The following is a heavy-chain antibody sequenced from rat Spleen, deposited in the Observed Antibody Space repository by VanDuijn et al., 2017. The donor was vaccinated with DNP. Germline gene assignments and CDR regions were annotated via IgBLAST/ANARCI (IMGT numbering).Heavy chain of an antibody. V-gene: IGHV6-8*01. CDR3: KANYGAMDA. CDR2: IKAKSNNYAT. CDR1: GFTFSNAW. J-gene: IGHJ4*01. D-gene: IGHD1-11*01. Sequence: EVQLVETGGSLVQPGKSLKLTCATSGFTFSNAWMHWVRQSPEKQLEWVAQIKAKSNNYATYYAESVKGRFTISRDDSKSSVYLQMNSLKEEDTAIYYCKANYGAMDAWGQGTSVTVSS.